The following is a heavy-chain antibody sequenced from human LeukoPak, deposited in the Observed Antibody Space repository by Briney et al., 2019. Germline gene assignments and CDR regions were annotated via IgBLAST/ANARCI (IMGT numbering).Heavy chain of an antibody. V-gene: IGHV3-30*03. CDR3: ARDPYSSSRSYFDY. J-gene: IGHJ4*02. D-gene: IGHD6-6*01. CDR1: GFIFGYYG. Sequence: PGGSLRLSCAASGFIFGYYGMHWVRQAPGKGLEWVAVISYDGSNKYYADSVKGRFTISRDNSKNTLYLQMNSLRAEDTAVYYCARDPYSSSRSYFDYWGQGTLVTVSS. CDR2: ISYDGSNK.